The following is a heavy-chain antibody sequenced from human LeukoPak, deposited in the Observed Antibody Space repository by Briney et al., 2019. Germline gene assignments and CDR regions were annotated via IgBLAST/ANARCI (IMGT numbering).Heavy chain of an antibody. Sequence: GASVKVSCKASGHTFTGYYMHWVRQAPGQGLEWMGWINPNSGGTNYAQKFQGRVTMTRDTSISTAYMELSRLRSDDTAVYYCARDFLGCSSTSCYLFGYWGQGTLVTVSS. V-gene: IGHV1-2*02. CDR1: GHTFTGYY. CDR2: INPNSGGT. CDR3: ARDFLGCSSTSCYLFGY. D-gene: IGHD2-2*01. J-gene: IGHJ4*02.